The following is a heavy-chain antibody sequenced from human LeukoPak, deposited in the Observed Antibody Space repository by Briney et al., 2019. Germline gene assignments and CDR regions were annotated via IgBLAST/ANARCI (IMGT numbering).Heavy chain of an antibody. CDR2: IYYSGST. D-gene: IGHD4-17*01. V-gene: IGHV4-31*03. CDR3: ARGAGDYGETYDY. J-gene: IGHJ4*02. Sequence: SETLSLTCTVSGGSISSGVYYWSWIRQHPGKGLEWIGYIYYSGSTYYNPSLKSRVTISVDTSKNQFSLKLSSVTAADTAVYYCARGAGDYGETYDYWGQGTLVTVSS. CDR1: GGSISSGVYY.